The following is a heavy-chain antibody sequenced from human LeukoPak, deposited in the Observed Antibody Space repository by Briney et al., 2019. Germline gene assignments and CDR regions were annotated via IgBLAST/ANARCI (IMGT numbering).Heavy chain of an antibody. J-gene: IGHJ4*02. Sequence: SETLSLTCAVSGYSIRSGDYWGWIRQSPGKGLEWIGSIYHSGSTHYHPSLKSRVTISVDTSKNQFSLMLSSVTAADTAVYYCARNRSLTTTPGFDHWGQGTLVTVSS. V-gene: IGHV4-38-2*01. CDR1: GYSIRSGDY. CDR3: ARNRSLTTTPGFDH. CDR2: IYHSGST. D-gene: IGHD4-11*01.